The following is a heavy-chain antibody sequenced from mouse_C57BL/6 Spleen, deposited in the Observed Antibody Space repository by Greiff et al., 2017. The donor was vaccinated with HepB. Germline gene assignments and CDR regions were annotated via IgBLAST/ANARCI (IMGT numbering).Heavy chain of an antibody. CDR2: IDPSDSYT. Sequence: VQLQQPGAELVMPGASVKLSCKASGYTFTSYWMHWVKQRPGQGLEWIGEIDPSDSYTNYNQKFKGKSTLTVDKSSSTAYMQLSSLTSEDSAVYYCARDSGGYYFDYWGQGTTLTVSS. D-gene: IGHD4-1*01. CDR3: ARDSGGYYFDY. V-gene: IGHV1-69*01. CDR1: GYTFTSYW. J-gene: IGHJ2*01.